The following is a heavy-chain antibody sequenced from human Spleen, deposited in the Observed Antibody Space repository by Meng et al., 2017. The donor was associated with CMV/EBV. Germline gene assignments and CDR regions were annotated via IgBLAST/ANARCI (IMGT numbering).Heavy chain of an antibody. CDR1: GYTFTGYY. CDR2: INPNSGGT. Sequence: SGYTFTGYYMHWVRQAPGQGLGWMGWINPNSGGTNYAQKFQGRVTMTRDTSISTAYMELSRLRSDDTAVYYCARDYYGSGSYSSFDYWGQGTLVTVSS. D-gene: IGHD3-10*01. V-gene: IGHV1-2*02. J-gene: IGHJ4*02. CDR3: ARDYYGSGSYSSFDY.